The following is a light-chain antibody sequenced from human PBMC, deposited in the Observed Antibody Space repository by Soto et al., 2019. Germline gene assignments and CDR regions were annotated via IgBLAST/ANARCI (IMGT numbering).Light chain of an antibody. J-gene: IGKJ1*01. V-gene: IGKV1-5*01. CDR3: QQYNSYRT. CDR2: DAS. CDR1: QSISSW. Sequence: DIQMTQTPSPLSASVGDRLTITCRASQSISSWLAWYQQKPGKAPXXLIYDASSLESGVPSRFSGSGSGTEFTLTISSLHPDYFATYYCQQYNSYRTFGQGTKVDIK.